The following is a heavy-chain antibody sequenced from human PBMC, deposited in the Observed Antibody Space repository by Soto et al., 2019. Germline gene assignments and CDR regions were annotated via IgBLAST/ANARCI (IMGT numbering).Heavy chain of an antibody. D-gene: IGHD3-9*01. CDR1: GYSFTSYA. Sequence: QVRLVQSGTEVKKPGASMKLSCKASGYSFTSYAIHWVRRAPGQRLEWMGWIFAGNGDTEYSPKFQDRVTITRDTSASTTYIQLTSLGSEDTAVYYCARNVPHTGYYNHWGPGTLVTVYS. J-gene: IGHJ5*02. CDR3: ARNVPHTGYYNH. CDR2: IFAGNGDT. V-gene: IGHV1-3*01.